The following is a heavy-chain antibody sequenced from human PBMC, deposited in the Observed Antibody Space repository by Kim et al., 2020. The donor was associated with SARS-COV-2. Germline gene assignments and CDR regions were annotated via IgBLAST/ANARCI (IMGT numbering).Heavy chain of an antibody. CDR3: AWELLGEDAFDI. D-gene: IGHD1-26*01. V-gene: IGHV3-30*03. CDR1: GFTFSSYG. J-gene: IGHJ3*02. CDR2: ISYDGSNK. Sequence: GGSLRLSCAASGFTFSSYGMHWVRQAPGKGLEWVAVISYDGSNKYYADSVKGRFTISRDNSKNTLYLQMNSLRAEDTAVYYCAWELLGEDAFDIWGQGTMVTVSS.